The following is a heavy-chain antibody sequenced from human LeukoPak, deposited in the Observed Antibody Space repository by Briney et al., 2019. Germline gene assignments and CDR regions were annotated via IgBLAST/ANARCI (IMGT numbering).Heavy chain of an antibody. Sequence: GGSLTLSCAASGFTFSSYAMSWVRHAPGGGLGWVSSIIGGGASTNYADCVEGRFTISRDNSKNTLYLQMNSLRAEDTAVYYCAKDVENYDILTGQDYWGQGTLVTVSS. D-gene: IGHD3-9*01. CDR3: AKDVENYDILTGQDY. V-gene: IGHV3-23*01. CDR1: GFTFSSYA. J-gene: IGHJ4*02. CDR2: IIGGGAST.